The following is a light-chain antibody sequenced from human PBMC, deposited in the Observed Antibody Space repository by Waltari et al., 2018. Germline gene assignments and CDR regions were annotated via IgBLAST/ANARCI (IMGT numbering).Light chain of an antibody. CDR1: HDIRNN. CDR2: DAS. Sequence: DIQMTQSPSSLSASVGDRVTITCQASHDIRNNLNWYQQKPGKAPNLLIYDASNLETGVPSRFSGSGSGTDFTLTISSLQPEDIATDYCQHYADLPTWTFGQGTKVEIK. J-gene: IGKJ1*01. V-gene: IGKV1-33*01. CDR3: QHYADLPTWT.